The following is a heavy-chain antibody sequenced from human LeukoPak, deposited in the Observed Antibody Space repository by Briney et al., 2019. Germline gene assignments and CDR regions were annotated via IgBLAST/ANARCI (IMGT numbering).Heavy chain of an antibody. CDR2: IRYDGSNK. CDR1: GFTFSSYG. J-gene: IGHJ1*01. D-gene: IGHD3-16*02. CDR3: AKDYDYVWGSYGWYFQH. Sequence: PGGSLRLSCAASGFTFSSYGMHWVRQAPGKGLEWVAFIRYDGSNKYYADSVKGRFTNSRDNSKNTLYLQMNSLRAEDTAVYYCAKDYDYVWGSYGWYFQHWGQGTLVAVSS. V-gene: IGHV3-30*02.